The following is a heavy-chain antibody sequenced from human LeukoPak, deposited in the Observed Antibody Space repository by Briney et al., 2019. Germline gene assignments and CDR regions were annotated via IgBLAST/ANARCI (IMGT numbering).Heavy chain of an antibody. CDR1: GFTFNSFS. CDR2: ISSSSGTI. V-gene: IGHV3-48*01. Sequence: GGSLRLSCAASGFTFNSFSMNWVRQAPGKGLEWVSYISSSSGTIYYADSVKGRFTISRDNAKNSLYLQMNSLRAEDTAVYYCARDYDFWSGYDYWGLGTLVTVSS. CDR3: ARDYDFWSGYDY. J-gene: IGHJ4*02. D-gene: IGHD3-3*01.